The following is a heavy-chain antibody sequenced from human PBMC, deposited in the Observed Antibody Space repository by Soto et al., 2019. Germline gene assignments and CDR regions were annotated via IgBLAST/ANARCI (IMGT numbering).Heavy chain of an antibody. CDR2: INAGNGNT. D-gene: IGHD6-6*01. CDR1: GYTFTSYA. CDR3: ARALIAARSYYYYGMDV. J-gene: IGHJ6*02. V-gene: IGHV1-3*01. Sequence: EASVKVSCKASGYTFTSYAMHWVRQAPGQRLEWMGWINAGNGNTKYSQKFQGRVTITRDTSASTAYMELSSLRSEDTAVYYCARALIAARSYYYYGMDVWGQGTTVTVSS.